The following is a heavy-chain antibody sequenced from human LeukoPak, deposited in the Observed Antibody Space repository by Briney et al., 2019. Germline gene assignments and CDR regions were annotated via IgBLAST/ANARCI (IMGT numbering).Heavy chain of an antibody. Sequence: SGGSLRLSCAASGFIFSSYWMSWVRQAPGKGLEWVANIKQDGNERHYVDSVKGRFTISRDNSKNSLYLQMNSLRPEDTAVYYCASDSPRVGATGSNDHWGQGTQVTVSS. V-gene: IGHV3-7*03. CDR1: GFIFSSYW. CDR2: IKQDGNER. CDR3: ASDSPRVGATGSNDH. D-gene: IGHD1-26*01. J-gene: IGHJ4*02.